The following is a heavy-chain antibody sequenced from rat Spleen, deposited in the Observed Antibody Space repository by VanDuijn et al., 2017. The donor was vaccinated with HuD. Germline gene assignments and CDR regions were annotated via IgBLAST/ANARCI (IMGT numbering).Heavy chain of an antibody. CDR2: INTGGGNT. Sequence: EVQLVESGGGLVQPGRSMKLSCAASGFTFTNYYMAWVRQAPTKGLEWVASINTGGGNTYYRDSVKGRVTISSDNGKNSIYLQRDSLRAEDTATYYWARLLVHTDCGADFWGTGTMVTVCS. D-gene: IGHD1-7*01. CDR3: ARLLVHTDCGADF. V-gene: IGHV5-25*01. J-gene: IGHJ1*01. CDR1: GFTFTNYY.